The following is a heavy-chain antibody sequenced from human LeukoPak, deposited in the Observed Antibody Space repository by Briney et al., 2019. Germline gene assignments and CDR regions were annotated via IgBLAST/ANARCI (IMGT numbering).Heavy chain of an antibody. Sequence: PSETLSLTCAVYGGSFSGYYWSWIRQPPGKGLEWIGEINHSGSTNYNPSLKSRVTISVDTSKNQFSLKLSSVTAADTAVYYCARVQNDYGDYVYAFDIWGQGTMVTVSS. D-gene: IGHD4-17*01. CDR1: GGSFSGYY. J-gene: IGHJ3*02. CDR3: ARVQNDYGDYVYAFDI. CDR2: INHSGST. V-gene: IGHV4-34*01.